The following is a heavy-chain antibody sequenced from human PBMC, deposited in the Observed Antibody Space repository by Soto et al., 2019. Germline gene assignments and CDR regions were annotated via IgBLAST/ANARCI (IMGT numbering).Heavy chain of an antibody. D-gene: IGHD3-3*01. V-gene: IGHV3-7*01. CDR1: EFTFSNYW. J-gene: IGHJ3*02. CDR3: ARPDFWAFDI. CDR2: IKQDGSDK. Sequence: GGSLRLSCAASEFTFSNYWMSWVRQAPGKGLEWVANIKQDGSDKDYVDSVKGRFTISRDNAKNSLYLQMNSLRAEDTAVYYCARPDFWAFDIWGQGTMVTVSS.